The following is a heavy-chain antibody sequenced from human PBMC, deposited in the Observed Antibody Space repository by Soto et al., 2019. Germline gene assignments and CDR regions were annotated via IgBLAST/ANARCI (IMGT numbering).Heavy chain of an antibody. CDR2: ISYDGSNE. V-gene: IGHV3-30-3*01. J-gene: IGHJ4*02. CDR3: ARGARRDTAMGPLDY. D-gene: IGHD5-18*01. Sequence: QVQLVESGGGVVQPGRSLRLSCAASGFTFSSYAMHWVRQAPGKGLEWVAFISYDGSNEYYAGSVKGRFTVSRDNSKNTLYVQMNSLTAEDTAVYYCARGARRDTAMGPLDYWGQGTLVTVSS. CDR1: GFTFSSYA.